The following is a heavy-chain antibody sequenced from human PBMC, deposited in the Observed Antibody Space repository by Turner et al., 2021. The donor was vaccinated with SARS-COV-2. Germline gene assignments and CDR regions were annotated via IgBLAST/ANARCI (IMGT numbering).Heavy chain of an antibody. J-gene: IGHJ5*02. Sequence: RQLQGSGPGLVKPSETLSLPGTAPGGSTSSSSYSWGWIRQPPGKGLDWIGSISYSGSTNCHLSLESRVTITVDTSKDQFSLKLSSVTAADTAVDYCARHYRRLITFGGGPVANWFDPWGQGSLVTVSS. CDR1: GGSTSSSSYS. CDR3: ARHYRRLITFGGGPVANWFDP. D-gene: IGHD3-16*01. V-gene: IGHV4-39*01. CDR2: ISYSGST.